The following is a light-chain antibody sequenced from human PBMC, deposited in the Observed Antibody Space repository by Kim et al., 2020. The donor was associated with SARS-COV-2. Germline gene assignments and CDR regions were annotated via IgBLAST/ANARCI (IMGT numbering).Light chain of an antibody. CDR2: GTS. V-gene: IGKV3-20*01. Sequence: PGERATLSCRDSQTLTSSYLAWYQHKHGQAPRLLIYGTSTRATGIADRFSGSGSGTDFTLTISRLESEDSAVYYCQQYGRSPSYTFGQGTKLEI. CDR1: QTLTSSY. CDR3: QQYGRSPSYT. J-gene: IGKJ2*01.